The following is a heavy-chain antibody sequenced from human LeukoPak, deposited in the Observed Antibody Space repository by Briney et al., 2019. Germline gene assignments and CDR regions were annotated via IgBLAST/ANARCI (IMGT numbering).Heavy chain of an antibody. V-gene: IGHV4-34*01. CDR3: ARFSSGFYGSGSYSAAGMDV. D-gene: IGHD3-10*01. CDR1: GGSFSGYY. J-gene: IGHJ6*02. Sequence: SETLSLTGAVYGGSFSGYYWSWIRQPPAKGLEWIGEINHSGSTNYNPSLKSRVTISVDTSKNQFSLKLSSVTAADTAVYYCARFSSGFYGSGSYSAAGMDVWGQGTTVTVSS. CDR2: INHSGST.